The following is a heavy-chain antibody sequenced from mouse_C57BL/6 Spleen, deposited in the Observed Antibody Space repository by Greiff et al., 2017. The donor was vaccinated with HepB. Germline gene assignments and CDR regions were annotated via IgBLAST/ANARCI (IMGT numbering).Heavy chain of an antibody. Sequence: VQLQQSGAELMKPGASVKLSCKASGYTFTGYWIEWVKQRPGHGLEWIGEILPGSGSTNYNEKYKGKATFTADTSSNTAYMQLSSLTTDYSAIYYCAIGSSYPHWYFDDWGTGTTLTVSS. CDR2: ILPGSGST. J-gene: IGHJ1*03. CDR1: GYTFTGYW. V-gene: IGHV1-9*01. CDR3: AIGSSYPHWYFDD. D-gene: IGHD1-1*01.